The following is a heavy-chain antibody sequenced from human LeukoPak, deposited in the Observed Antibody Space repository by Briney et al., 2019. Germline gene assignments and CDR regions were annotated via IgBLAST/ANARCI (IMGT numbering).Heavy chain of an antibody. CDR2: IIPILGIA. CDR3: AREGDVDTANPL. J-gene: IGHJ4*02. D-gene: IGHD5-18*01. V-gene: IGHV1-69*02. CDR1: GGTFSSYT. Sequence: ASVKVSCKASGGTFSSYTISWVRQAPGQGLEWMGRIIPILGIANYAQKFQGRVTITADKSTSTAYMELSSLRSEDTAVYYCAREGDVDTANPLWGQGALVTVSS.